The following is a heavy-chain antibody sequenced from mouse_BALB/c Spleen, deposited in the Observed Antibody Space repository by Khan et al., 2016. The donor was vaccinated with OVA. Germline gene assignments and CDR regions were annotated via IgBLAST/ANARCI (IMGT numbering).Heavy chain of an antibody. CDR3: ARQPYYHYNIMDY. V-gene: IGHV2-6-1*01. D-gene: IGHD1-1*02. J-gene: IGHJ4*01. Sequence: QVQLKESGPGLAAPSQTLSITCTISGFSLTNYGVHWVRQPPGKGLEWLVVIWSDGSTTYNSSLKSRLTITTDNSQSQVFLKMNSLKTDDTAVYVCARQPYYHYNIMDYWGQGTSVTVSS. CDR1: GFSLTNYG. CDR2: IWSDGST.